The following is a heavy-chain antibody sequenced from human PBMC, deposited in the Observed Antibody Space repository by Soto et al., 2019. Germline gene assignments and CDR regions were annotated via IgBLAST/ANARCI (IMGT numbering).Heavy chain of an antibody. CDR3: ASSRVSPVPLDY. Sequence: QLQLQESGSGLVKPSQTLSLTCAVSGGSISSGGYSWSWIRQPPGKGLEWIGYIYHSGSTYYNPSLKSRVTISVDRSKNQFSLKLSSVTAADKAVYYCASSRVSPVPLDYWGQGTLVTVSS. J-gene: IGHJ4*02. CDR1: GGSISSGGYS. V-gene: IGHV4-30-2*01. CDR2: IYHSGST. D-gene: IGHD6-6*01.